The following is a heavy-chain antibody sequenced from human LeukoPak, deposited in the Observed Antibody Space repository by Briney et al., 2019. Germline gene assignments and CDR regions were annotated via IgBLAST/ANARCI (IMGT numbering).Heavy chain of an antibody. CDR3: AGNLGY. CDR1: GFSFSSYW. V-gene: IGHV3-7*01. Sequence: PGGSLRLSCAASGFSFSSYWMSWVRHAPWKGLEWVANIKRDGSEKYYVDSVKGRFTISRDNAKNSLYLQMDSLRAEDTAVYYCAGNLGYWGQGTLVTVSS. J-gene: IGHJ4*02. CDR2: IKRDGSEK. D-gene: IGHD1-14*01.